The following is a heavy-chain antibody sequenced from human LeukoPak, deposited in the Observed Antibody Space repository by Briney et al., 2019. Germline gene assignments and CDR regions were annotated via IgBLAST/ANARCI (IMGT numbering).Heavy chain of an antibody. CDR2: ISGYSGST. J-gene: IGHJ4*02. CDR3: ARAGRVTQYYYEL. CDR1: AYSFTGYG. D-gene: IGHD2/OR15-2a*01. V-gene: IGHV1-18*01. Sequence: ASVKVSCKSSAYSFTGYGVAWVRQAPGQGLEWMGWISGYSGSTKYAQILQGRVTMTSDTSTSTAYMELRNLRFDDTAVYYCARAGRVTQYYYELWGQGTLVTVSS.